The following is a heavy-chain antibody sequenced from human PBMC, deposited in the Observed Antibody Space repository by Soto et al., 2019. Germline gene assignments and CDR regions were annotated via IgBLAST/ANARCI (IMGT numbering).Heavy chain of an antibody. CDR3: ARGGSGYSYGFGSVYYYGMDV. Sequence: PSETLSLTCTVSGGSISSGDYYWSWIRQPPGKGLEWIGYIYYSGSTYYNPSPKSRVTISVDTSKNQFSLKLSSVTAADTAVYYCARGGSGYSYGFGSVYYYGMDVWGQGTTVTVSS. D-gene: IGHD5-18*01. CDR1: GGSISSGDYY. J-gene: IGHJ6*02. V-gene: IGHV4-30-4*01. CDR2: IYYSGST.